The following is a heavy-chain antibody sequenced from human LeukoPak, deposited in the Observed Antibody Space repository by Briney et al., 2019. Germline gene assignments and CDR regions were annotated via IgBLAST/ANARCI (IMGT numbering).Heavy chain of an antibody. CDR1: GYTFTSYG. D-gene: IGHD1-26*01. V-gene: IGHV1-18*01. Sequence: ASVKVSCKASGYTFTSYGISWVRQAPGQGLEWMGWISAYNGNTNYAQKLRGRVTMTTDTSTSTAYMELRSLRSDDTAVYYCARVPRPMRVGATANRLFDYWGQGTLVTVSS. CDR2: ISAYNGNT. CDR3: ARVPRPMRVGATANRLFDY. J-gene: IGHJ4*02.